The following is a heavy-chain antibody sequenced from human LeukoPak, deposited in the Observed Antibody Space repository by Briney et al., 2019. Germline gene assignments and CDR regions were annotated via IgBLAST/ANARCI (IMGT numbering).Heavy chain of an antibody. D-gene: IGHD3-16*02. CDR1: GGSISSSDYY. J-gene: IGHJ3*02. V-gene: IGHV4-39*07. CDR3: AREYYDYVWGSYRFDAFDI. CDR2: VYYSGST. Sequence: SETLSLTCTVSGGSISSSDYYWGWIRQPPGKGLEWIGSVYYSGSTYYNPSLKSRVTISVDTSKNQFSLKLSSVTAADTAVYYCAREYYDYVWGSYRFDAFDIWGQGTMVTVSS.